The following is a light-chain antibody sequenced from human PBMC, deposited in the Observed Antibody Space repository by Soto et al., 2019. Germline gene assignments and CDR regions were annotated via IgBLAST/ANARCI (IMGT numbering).Light chain of an antibody. CDR2: DVR. J-gene: IGLJ1*01. CDR1: SSDVGGYNS. Sequence: QSALTQPRSVSGSPGQSVTISCTGTSSDVGGYNSVSWYQRHPGKAPKLMIYDVRKRPSGVPDRFSGSKSDNTASLTISGLQAEDEADYYCCSYAGRYTYVFGTGTKLTVL. V-gene: IGLV2-11*01. CDR3: CSYAGRYTYV.